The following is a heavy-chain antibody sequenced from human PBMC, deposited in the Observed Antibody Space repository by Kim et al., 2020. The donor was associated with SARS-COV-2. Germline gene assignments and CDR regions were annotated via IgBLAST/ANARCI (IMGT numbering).Heavy chain of an antibody. V-gene: IGHV3-21*01. D-gene: IGHD2-15*01. CDR3: ASGSVGDRGGPLMTGEEGRHFYYYYYGMDV. CDR1: GFTFSIYS. CDR2: IATSSSYM. J-gene: IGHJ6*02. Sequence: GGSLRLSCAASGFTFSIYSMNWVRQAPGKGLEWVSSIATSSSYMYYADSVKGRFTISRDDAKNSLYLQMNSLRAEDTAVYYCASGSVGDRGGPLMTGEEGRHFYYYYYGMDVWGQGTTVTVSS.